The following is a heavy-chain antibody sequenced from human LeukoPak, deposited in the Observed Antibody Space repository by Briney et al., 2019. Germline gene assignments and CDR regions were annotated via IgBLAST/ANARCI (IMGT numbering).Heavy chain of an antibody. CDR2: IEHSVST. D-gene: IGHD3-16*01. V-gene: IGHV4-30-2*01. CDR1: GGSISSGGYS. Sequence: SQTLSLTCAVSGGSISSGGYSWSWIRQPPGKGLEWIVYIEHSVSTYYNPSLKSRVTISVDMSKNHFSLKLSSVTAAATAVYYCARGGIPQSRYGMDVWGQGTTVTVSS. CDR3: ARGGIPQSRYGMDV. J-gene: IGHJ6*02.